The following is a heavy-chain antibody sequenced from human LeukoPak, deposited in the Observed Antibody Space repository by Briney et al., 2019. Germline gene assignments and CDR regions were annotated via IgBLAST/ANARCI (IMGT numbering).Heavy chain of an antibody. CDR2: VDPEDGET. J-gene: IGHJ5*02. V-gene: IGHV1-69-2*01. Sequence: PRASVKVSCKASGYTFTDYYMHWVQQAPGKGLEWMGLVDPEDGETIYAEKFQGRVTITADTSTDTAYMDLSSLRSEDTTVYYCATSGKEVGYKWWFDPWGQGTLVTVSS. CDR1: GYTFTDYY. D-gene: IGHD1-26*01. CDR3: ATSGKEVGYKWWFDP.